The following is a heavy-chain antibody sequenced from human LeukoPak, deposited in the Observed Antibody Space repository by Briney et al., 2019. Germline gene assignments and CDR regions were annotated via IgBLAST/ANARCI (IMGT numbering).Heavy chain of an antibody. CDR1: GFTFSDYY. V-gene: IGHV3-11*01. CDR2: ISLSGTI. Sequence: GGSLRLSCAASGFTFSDYYMSWIRQAPGKGLEWVSYISLSGTIYYADSVKGRFTISRDNAKNSLYLQMNSLRAEDTAVYYCAKDILAPGLHFDHWGQGTLVAVSS. J-gene: IGHJ4*02. CDR3: AKDILAPGLHFDH. D-gene: IGHD1-26*01.